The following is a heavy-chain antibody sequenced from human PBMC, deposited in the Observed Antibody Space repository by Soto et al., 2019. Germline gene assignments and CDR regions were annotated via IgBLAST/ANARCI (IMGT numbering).Heavy chain of an antibody. CDR1: GFTFSSYE. Sequence: GGSLRLSCAVSGFTFSSYEMNWVRQAPGKGLEWVSYIGTSGKTIYYADSVRGRFTISRDNAKNSLYLQMNSLGAEDTAVYFCARDPAIYSGKFDYGLDVWGRGTTVTVSS. V-gene: IGHV3-48*03. D-gene: IGHD4-4*01. J-gene: IGHJ6*02. CDR2: IGTSGKTI. CDR3: ARDPAIYSGKFDYGLDV.